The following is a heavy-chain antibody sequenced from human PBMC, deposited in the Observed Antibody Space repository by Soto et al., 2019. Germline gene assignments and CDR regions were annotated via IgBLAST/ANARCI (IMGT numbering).Heavy chain of an antibody. D-gene: IGHD1-7*01. V-gene: IGHV4-59*01. Sequence: SETLSLTSTVSGGTISSYDWSWIRQPPGKGLEWIGYIYYSGSTNYNPSLKSRVTISVDTSKNQFSLKLSSVTAADTAVYYCARGRTTGTTSIDYWGQGTLVTVSS. CDR2: IYYSGST. CDR3: ARGRTTGTTSIDY. CDR1: GGTISSYD. J-gene: IGHJ4*02.